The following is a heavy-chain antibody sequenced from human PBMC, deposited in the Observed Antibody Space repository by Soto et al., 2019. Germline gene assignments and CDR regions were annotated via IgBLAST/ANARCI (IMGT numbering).Heavy chain of an antibody. V-gene: IGHV3-7*05. CDR3: VRGLYTGSPHFFY. J-gene: IGHJ4*02. CDR2: IESDGSEK. D-gene: IGHD1-26*01. Sequence: GGSLRLSCAASEFTFSSYWMTWVRQAPGKGLEWVANIESDGSEKNYVDSVKGRFTVSRDNAKRSLYLQMNSLRVEDTAVYYCVRGLYTGSPHFFYWGQGTLVTVSS. CDR1: EFTFSSYW.